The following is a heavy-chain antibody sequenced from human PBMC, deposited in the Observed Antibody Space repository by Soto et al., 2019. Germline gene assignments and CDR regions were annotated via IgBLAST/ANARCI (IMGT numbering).Heavy chain of an antibody. D-gene: IGHD3-10*01. CDR3: ARGGNYYGPVSYNWFDP. V-gene: IGHV4-59*08. CDR2: IYYWIGSNYYSGST. J-gene: IGHJ5*02. CDR1: GGSITHYY. Sequence: SETLSLTCTVSGGSITHYYWNWIRQPPGKGLEWVGYIYYWIGSNYYSGSTYYNPSLKSRVTISVDTSKNQFSLKLSSVTAADTAVYYCARGGNYYGPVSYNWFDPWGQGTLVTVSS.